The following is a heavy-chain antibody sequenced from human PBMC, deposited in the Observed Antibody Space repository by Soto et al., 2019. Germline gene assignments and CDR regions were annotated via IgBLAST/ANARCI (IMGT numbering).Heavy chain of an antibody. CDR2: ISQSAGGNT. D-gene: IGHD1-7*01. Sequence: GGTLRLSCSASGFTLRSYGMVWVRQAPGKGLEWVSAISQSAGGNTYYADSVKGRFTISRDDSKNTLYLQMDSLRPEDTAQYYCAGWNYDYWGQGTQVTVSS. CDR1: GFTLRSYG. V-gene: IGHV3-23*01. J-gene: IGHJ4*02. CDR3: AGWNYDY.